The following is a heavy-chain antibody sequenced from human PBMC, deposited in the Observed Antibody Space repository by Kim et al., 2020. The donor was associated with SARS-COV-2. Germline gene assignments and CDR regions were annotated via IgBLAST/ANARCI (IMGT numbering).Heavy chain of an antibody. Sequence: VKGRFTISRDNAKNSLYLQMNSLRAEDTAVYYCARAPAGRNAYYYYYMDVWGKGTTVTVSS. J-gene: IGHJ6*03. V-gene: IGHV3-21*01. CDR3: ARAPAGRNAYYYYYMDV. D-gene: IGHD1-26*01.